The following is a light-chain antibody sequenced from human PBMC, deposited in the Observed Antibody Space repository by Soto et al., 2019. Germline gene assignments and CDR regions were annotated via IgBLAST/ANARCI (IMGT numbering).Light chain of an antibody. CDR2: STS. Sequence: QTVVTQESSFSVSPGGTVTLTCCLISGSASTANNPTWYQQTPGQAPRTLIYSTSTRSSGVPDRFSGSILGNKAALTITGAQADDESDYYCALFMGNGISVFGTGTKLTVL. J-gene: IGLJ1*01. V-gene: IGLV8-61*01. CDR1: SGSASTANN. CDR3: ALFMGNGISV.